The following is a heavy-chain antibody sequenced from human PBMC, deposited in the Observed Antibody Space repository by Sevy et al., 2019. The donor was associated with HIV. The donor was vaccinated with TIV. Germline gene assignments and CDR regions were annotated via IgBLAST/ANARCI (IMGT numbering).Heavy chain of an antibody. D-gene: IGHD3-9*01. CDR3: ARRGYYDILTGYLALDY. V-gene: IGHV3-7*01. CDR2: IKQDGSEK. Sequence: GGSLRLSCAASGFTFSSYWMSWVRQAPGKGLEWVANIKQDGSEKYYVDSVKGRFTISRDNAKNSLYLQMNSLRAEDTAVYYCARRGYYDILTGYLALDYWGQGTLVTVSS. J-gene: IGHJ4*02. CDR1: GFTFSSYW.